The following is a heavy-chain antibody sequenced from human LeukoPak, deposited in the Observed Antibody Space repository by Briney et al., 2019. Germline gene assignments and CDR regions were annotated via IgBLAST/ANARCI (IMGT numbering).Heavy chain of an antibody. CDR2: IYYSGST. CDR3: ARAGYSGYVFDY. Sequence: SETLSLTCTVSGGSISSYYWSWIRQPPVKGLEWIGYIYYSGSTNYNPSLKSRVTISVDTSKNQFSLKLSSVTAADSAVYYCARAGYSGYVFDYWGQGTLVTVSS. D-gene: IGHD5-12*01. V-gene: IGHV4-59*01. CDR1: GGSISSYY. J-gene: IGHJ4*02.